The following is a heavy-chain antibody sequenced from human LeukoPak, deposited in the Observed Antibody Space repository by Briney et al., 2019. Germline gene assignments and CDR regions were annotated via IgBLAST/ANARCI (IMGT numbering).Heavy chain of an antibody. J-gene: IGHJ6*03. CDR3: ARLVGFWSGYYYYYYMDV. V-gene: IGHV4-39*01. D-gene: IGHD3-3*01. CDR2: IYYSGST. CDR1: GGSISSSSYY. Sequence: PSETLSLTCTVSGGSISSSSYYWGWIRQPPGEGLAWIGSIYYSGSTYYNPSLKSRVTISVDTSKNEFSLKLSSVTAADTAVYYCARLVGFWSGYYYYYYMDVSSKGTTVTVSS.